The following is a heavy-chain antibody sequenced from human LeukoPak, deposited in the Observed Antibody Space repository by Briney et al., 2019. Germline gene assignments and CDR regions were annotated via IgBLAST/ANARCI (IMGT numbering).Heavy chain of an antibody. CDR2: IYSGGST. CDR1: GFTVSSNY. J-gene: IGHJ3*02. V-gene: IGHV3-53*01. Sequence: GGSLRLSCAASGFTVSSNYMSWVRQAPGKGLEWVSVIYSGGSTYYADSVKGRFTISRDNSKNTLYLQMNSLRAEDTAVYYCAKERAAWGGYYYDSSGYPDAFDIWGQGTMVTVSS. D-gene: IGHD3-22*01. CDR3: AKERAAWGGYYYDSSGYPDAFDI.